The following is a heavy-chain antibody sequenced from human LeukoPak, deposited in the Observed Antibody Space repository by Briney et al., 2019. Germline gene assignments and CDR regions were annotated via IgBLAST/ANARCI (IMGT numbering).Heavy chain of an antibody. CDR3: SGIYGDFDY. CDR2: ISYDGSNK. Sequence: SLRLSCAASGFTFSSYAMHWVRQAPGKGLEWVAVISYDGSNKYYADSVKGRFTISRDNSKNTLYLQMNSLRAEDTAVYYCSGIYGDFDYWGQGTLVTVSS. D-gene: IGHD4-17*01. J-gene: IGHJ4*02. CDR1: GFTFSSYA. V-gene: IGHV3-30*04.